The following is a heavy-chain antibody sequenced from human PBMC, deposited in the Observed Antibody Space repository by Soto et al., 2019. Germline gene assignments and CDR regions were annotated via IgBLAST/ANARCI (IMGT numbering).Heavy chain of an antibody. CDR1: GFTFSSYA. D-gene: IGHD2-2*02. CDR3: ARDWCWLFVTICYIGGDGMDV. CDR2: ISYDGSNK. V-gene: IGHV3-30-3*01. J-gene: IGHJ6*02. Sequence: QVQLVESGGGVVQPGRSLRLSCAASGFTFSSYAMHWVRQAPGKGLEWVAVISYDGSNKYYADSVKGRFTISRDNSKNTLYLQMNSLRAEDTAVYYCARDWCWLFVTICYIGGDGMDVWGQGTTVTVSS.